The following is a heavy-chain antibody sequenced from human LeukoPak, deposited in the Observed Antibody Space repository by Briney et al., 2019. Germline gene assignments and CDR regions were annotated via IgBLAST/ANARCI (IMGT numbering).Heavy chain of an antibody. J-gene: IGHJ6*02. CDR2: IYYSGST. CDR3: ALHHPHSSSWSLYYYYGMDV. CDR1: GGSISSSSYY. V-gene: IGHV4-39*01. D-gene: IGHD6-13*01. Sequence: SETLPLTCTVSGGSISSSSYYWGWIRQPPGKGLEWIGSIYYSGSTYYNPSLKSRITISVDTSKNQFSLKLSSVTAADTAVYYCALHHPHSSSWSLYYYYGMDVWGQGTTVTVSS.